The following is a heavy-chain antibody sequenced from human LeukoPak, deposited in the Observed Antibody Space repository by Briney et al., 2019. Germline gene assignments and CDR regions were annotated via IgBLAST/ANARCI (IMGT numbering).Heavy chain of an antibody. CDR3: ARYCSSTSCYIRGYY. J-gene: IGHJ4*02. Sequence: GGSLRLSCAASGFTFSNYWRNWVRQAPGKGLEWVANIKQDGSEKYYVDSAKGRFTISRDNAKNSLYLQMNSLRAEDTAVYYCARYCSSTSCYIRGYYWGQGTLVTVSS. D-gene: IGHD2-2*02. CDR2: IKQDGSEK. CDR1: GFTFSNYW. V-gene: IGHV3-7*01.